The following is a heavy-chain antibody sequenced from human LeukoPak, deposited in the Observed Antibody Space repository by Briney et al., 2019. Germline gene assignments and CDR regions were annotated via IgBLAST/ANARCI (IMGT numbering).Heavy chain of an antibody. Sequence: GSSVKVSRKASGGTFSSYAISWVRQAPGQGLEWMGWISAYNGNTNYAQKLQGRVTMTTDTSTSTAYMELRSLRSDDTAVYYCARDLEDGFIAIPGEPLDYWGQGTLVTVSS. J-gene: IGHJ4*02. CDR2: ISAYNGNT. D-gene: IGHD2-2*02. CDR3: ARDLEDGFIAIPGEPLDY. V-gene: IGHV1-18*01. CDR1: GGTFSSYA.